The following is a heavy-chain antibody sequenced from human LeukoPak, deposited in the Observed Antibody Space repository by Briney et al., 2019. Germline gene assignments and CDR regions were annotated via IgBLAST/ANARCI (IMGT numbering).Heavy chain of an antibody. CDR3: AVLAGSGSYQNDY. J-gene: IGHJ4*02. D-gene: IGHD3-10*01. Sequence: GGSLRLSCAASGFTFSSYGMHWVRQAPGKGLEWVAVISYDGSNKYYADSVKGRFTISRDNPKNTLYLQMNSLRAEDTAVYYCAVLAGSGSYQNDYWGQGTLVTVSS. CDR2: ISYDGSNK. CDR1: GFTFSSYG. V-gene: IGHV3-30*03.